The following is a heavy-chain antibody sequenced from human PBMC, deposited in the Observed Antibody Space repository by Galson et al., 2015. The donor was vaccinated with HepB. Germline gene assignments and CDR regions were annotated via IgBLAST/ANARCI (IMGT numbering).Heavy chain of an antibody. Sequence: SLRLSCAAPGFTFSSYGMHWVRQAPGKGLEWVAVISYNGSNKYYADSVKGRFTISRDNSKNTLYLQMNSLRAEDTAVYYCAKDSSMVRGVSATGWFDPWGQGTLVTVSS. D-gene: IGHD3-10*01. CDR1: GFTFSSYG. V-gene: IGHV3-30*18. CDR3: AKDSSMVRGVSATGWFDP. J-gene: IGHJ5*02. CDR2: ISYNGSNK.